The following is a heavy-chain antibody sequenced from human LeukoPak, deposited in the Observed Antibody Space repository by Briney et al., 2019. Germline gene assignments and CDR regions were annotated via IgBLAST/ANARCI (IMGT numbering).Heavy chain of an antibody. CDR3: ARARWLQSDAFDI. CDR1: GFTFSNYW. J-gene: IGHJ3*02. D-gene: IGHD5-24*01. CDR2: IKQDGSEK. V-gene: IGHV3-7*01. Sequence: GGSLRLSCAASGFTFSNYWMSWVRQAPGKGLEWVANIKQDGSEKYYVDSVKGRFTISRDNAKNSLYLQMNSLRAEDTAVYYCARARWLQSDAFDIWGQGTMATVSS.